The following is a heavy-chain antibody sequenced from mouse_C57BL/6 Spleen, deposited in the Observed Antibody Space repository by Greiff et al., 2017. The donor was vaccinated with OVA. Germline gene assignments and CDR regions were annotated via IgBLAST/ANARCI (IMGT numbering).Heavy chain of an antibody. J-gene: IGHJ4*01. D-gene: IGHD2-5*01. Sequence: VQLQQSGAELMTPGASVKLSCKATGYTFTGYWIEWVKQRPGHGLEWIGEILPGSGSTNYNEKFKGKATFTADTSSNTAYMQLSSLTTEDSAIYYCARSVGYSNYEDYAMDYWGQGTSVTVSS. V-gene: IGHV1-9*01. CDR3: ARSVGYSNYEDYAMDY. CDR1: GYTFTGYW. CDR2: ILPGSGST.